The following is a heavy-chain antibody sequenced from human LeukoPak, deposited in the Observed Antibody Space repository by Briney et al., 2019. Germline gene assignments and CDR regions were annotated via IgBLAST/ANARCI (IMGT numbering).Heavy chain of an antibody. Sequence: PSETLSLTCTVSGGSISGTDLYWGWIRQLPGKGLEWIGNIHSTGNSFRNPSLKSRVTISVDTSKNQFSLKLSSVTAADTAVYYCEKDSHLDVWGHGTTVTVSS. V-gene: IGHV4-39*01. D-gene: IGHD2-15*01. CDR3: EKDSHLDV. CDR2: IHSTGNS. CDR1: GGSISGTDLY. J-gene: IGHJ6*02.